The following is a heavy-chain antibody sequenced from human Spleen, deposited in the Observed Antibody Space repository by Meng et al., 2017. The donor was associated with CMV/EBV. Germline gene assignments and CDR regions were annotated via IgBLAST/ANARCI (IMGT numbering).Heavy chain of an antibody. CDR3: ARDIVVVPAAHYYGMDV. J-gene: IGHJ6*02. Sequence: SETLSLTCTVSGYSISSGYYWGWIRQTPGKGLEWIGSIYHSGSTYYNPSLKSRVTISVDTSKNQFSLKLSSVTAADTAVYYCARDIVVVPAAHYYGMDVWGQGTTVTVSS. CDR2: IYHSGST. D-gene: IGHD2-2*01. CDR1: GYSISSGYY. V-gene: IGHV4-38-2*02.